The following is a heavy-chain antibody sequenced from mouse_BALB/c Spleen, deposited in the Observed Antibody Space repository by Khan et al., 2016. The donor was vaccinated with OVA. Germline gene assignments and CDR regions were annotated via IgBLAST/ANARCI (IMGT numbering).Heavy chain of an antibody. CDR1: GYTFTNYG. CDR3: ARVGYNRTMDY. CDR2: INTYTGEP. Sequence: QMQLEESGPELKKPGETVKISCKASGYTFTNYGMNWVKQAPGKGLKWMGWINTYTGEPTYADDFKGRFAFSLETSASTAYLQINNLKNEDTATYFCARVGYNRTMDYWGQGTSVTVSS. J-gene: IGHJ4*01. V-gene: IGHV9-3-1*01. D-gene: IGHD2-14*01.